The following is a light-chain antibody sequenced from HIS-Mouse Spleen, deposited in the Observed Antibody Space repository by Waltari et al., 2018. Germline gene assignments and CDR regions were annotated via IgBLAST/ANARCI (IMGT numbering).Light chain of an antibody. J-gene: IGLJ2*01. CDR3: CSYAGSSTVV. CDR2: EGS. V-gene: IGLV2-23*01. CDR1: SSDVGSYNL. Sequence: QSALTQPASVSGSPGQSITISCTGTSSDVGSYNLVSWYQQHPGKAPKLMIYEGSKRPAGVSNGVSGSKSGNTASLTSSGLQAEDEADYYCCSYAGSSTVVFGGGTKLTVL.